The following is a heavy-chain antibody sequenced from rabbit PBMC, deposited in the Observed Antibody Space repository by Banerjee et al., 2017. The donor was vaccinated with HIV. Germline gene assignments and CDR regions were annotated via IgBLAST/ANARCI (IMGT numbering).Heavy chain of an antibody. J-gene: IGHJ6*01. CDR1: GFSFSSSYW. D-gene: IGHD6-1*01. CDR3: ASNTNFISAGYAV. V-gene: IGHV1S40*01. Sequence: QSLEESGGDLVKPGASLTLTCTASGFSFSSSYWICWVRQAPGKGLEWIACIYTSSGTTTYASWAKGRFTISKTSSTTVTLQMTSLTAADTATYFCASNTNFISAGYAVWGPGTLVTVS. CDR2: IYTSSGTT.